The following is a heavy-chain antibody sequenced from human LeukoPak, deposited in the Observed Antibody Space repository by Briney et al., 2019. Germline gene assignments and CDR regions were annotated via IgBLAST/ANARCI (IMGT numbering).Heavy chain of an antibody. Sequence: PGGFLRLSCAASGFTFRDYTMNWVRQAPGKGLEWVSAISKSSTYIKYADSVKGRFTVSRDNAKNSLFLQMNSLRVEDTAVYYCAREVVIVVEPAANTIDYWGQGTRVTVSS. CDR3: AREVVIVVEPAANTIDY. D-gene: IGHD2-2*01. J-gene: IGHJ4*02. CDR1: GFTFRDYT. V-gene: IGHV3-21*01. CDR2: ISKSSTYI.